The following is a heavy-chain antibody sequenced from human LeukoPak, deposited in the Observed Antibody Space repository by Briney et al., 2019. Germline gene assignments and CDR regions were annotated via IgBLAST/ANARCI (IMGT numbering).Heavy chain of an antibody. J-gene: IGHJ4*02. Sequence: PGGSLRLSCAASGFTVASHAMTWVRQPPGKGLEWVSGITDRGDNTYYAGSVKGRFTIPRDNSRNTLFLQMDSLRAEDTAVYYCAKDKLPTAMFSYVYWGQGTLVTVSS. CDR3: AKDKLPTAMFSYVY. V-gene: IGHV3-23*01. D-gene: IGHD2-2*01. CDR1: GFTVASHA. CDR2: ITDRGDNT.